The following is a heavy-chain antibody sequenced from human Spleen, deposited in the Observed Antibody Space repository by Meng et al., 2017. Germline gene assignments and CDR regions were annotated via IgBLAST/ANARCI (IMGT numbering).Heavy chain of an antibody. Sequence: LQLQGAGLALVKPSGTLSLTCGGSGGSISGSGHYWGWIRQPPRKGLEWIGSIYYTGNTYYNPSLKSRLSISVDTSKNQFSLKVTSVSAADTAVYYCARMDCSTSGCYGLDYFDSWGPGTPVTVSS. D-gene: IGHD2-2*01. CDR2: IYYTGNT. CDR3: ARMDCSTSGCYGLDYFDS. J-gene: IGHJ4*02. V-gene: IGHV4-39*07. CDR1: GGSISGSGHY.